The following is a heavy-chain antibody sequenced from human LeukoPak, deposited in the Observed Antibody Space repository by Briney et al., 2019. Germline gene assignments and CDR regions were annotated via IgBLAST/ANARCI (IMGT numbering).Heavy chain of an antibody. V-gene: IGHV1-69*13. J-gene: IGHJ4*02. D-gene: IGHD6-19*01. CDR2: IIPIFGTA. CDR3: ARVAGSGWYEPFDY. CDR1: GGTFSSYA. Sequence: SVKVSCKASGGTFSSYAISWVRQAPGQGLEWMGGIIPIFGTANYAQKFQGRVTITADESTSTAYMGLSSLRSEDTAVYYCARVAGSGWYEPFDYWGQGTLVTVSS.